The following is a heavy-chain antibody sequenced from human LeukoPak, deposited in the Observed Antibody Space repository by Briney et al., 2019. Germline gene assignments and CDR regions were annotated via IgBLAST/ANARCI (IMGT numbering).Heavy chain of an antibody. J-gene: IGHJ6*03. Sequence: PGGSLRLSCAASGFTFSSYAMSWVRQAPGKGLEWVSAISGSGGSTYYADSVKGRFTISRDNSKNTLYLQMNSLRAEDTAVYYCAKGNEGWKGGPYYYMDVWGKGTTVTVSS. D-gene: IGHD1-1*01. CDR2: ISGSGGST. CDR1: GFTFSSYA. V-gene: IGHV3-23*01. CDR3: AKGNEGWKGGPYYYMDV.